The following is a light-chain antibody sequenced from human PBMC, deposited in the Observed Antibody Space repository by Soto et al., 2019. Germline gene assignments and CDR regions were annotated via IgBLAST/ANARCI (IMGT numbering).Light chain of an antibody. V-gene: IGKV3-15*01. CDR1: ESVTSS. CDR3: QQYNIWPLWT. Sequence: MTQSPSTLSASVGDRVTITCRASESVTSSLAWYQQKPGQPPRLLIYAASTRATDVPARFSGGGSETEFTLTISSLQSEDFAVYFCQQYNIWPLWTFGQGTKVDIK. J-gene: IGKJ1*01. CDR2: AAS.